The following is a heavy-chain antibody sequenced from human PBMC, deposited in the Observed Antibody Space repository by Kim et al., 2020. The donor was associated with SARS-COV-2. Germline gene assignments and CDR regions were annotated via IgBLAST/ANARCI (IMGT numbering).Heavy chain of an antibody. CDR3: ARVGKQDGMDV. V-gene: IGHV3-30-3*01. D-gene: IGHD2-15*01. CDR2: ISYDGSNK. J-gene: IGHJ6*02. CDR1: GFTFSSYA. Sequence: GGSLRLSCAASGFTFSSYAMHWVRQAPGKGLEWVAVISYDGSNKYYADSVKGRFTISRDNSKNTLYLQMNSLRAEDTAVYYCARVGKQDGMDVWGQGTTVTVSS.